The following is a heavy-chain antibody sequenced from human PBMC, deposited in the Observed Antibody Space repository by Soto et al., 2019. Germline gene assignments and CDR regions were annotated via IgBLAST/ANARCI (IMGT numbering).Heavy chain of an antibody. V-gene: IGHV1-18*01. CDR1: GYTFTSYG. D-gene: IGHD2-21*02. CDR2: ISAYNGNT. J-gene: IGHJ6*02. CDR3: ARVLGGVDSYCMDV. Sequence: QVQLVQSGAEVKKPGASVKVSCKASGYTFTSYGISWVRQAPGQGLEWMGWISAYNGNTTYAQKLQGRVTMTTDTXLRTAYMGLRSLRSDDTALYSCARVLGGVDSYCMDVWGQGTTVTVSS.